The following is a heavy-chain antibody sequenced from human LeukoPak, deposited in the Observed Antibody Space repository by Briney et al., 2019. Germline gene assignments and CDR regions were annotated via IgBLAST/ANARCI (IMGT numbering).Heavy chain of an antibody. CDR1: GFNFRDYG. Sequence: GGSLRLSCATSGFNFRDYGMHWVRQAPGKGLEWVSSISSSSSYIYYADSVKGRFTISRDNAKNSLYLQMNSLRAEDTAVYYCARKYGSGSYYYMDVWGKGTTVTVSS. J-gene: IGHJ6*03. CDR2: ISSSSSYI. D-gene: IGHD3-10*01. CDR3: ARKYGSGSYYYMDV. V-gene: IGHV3-21*01.